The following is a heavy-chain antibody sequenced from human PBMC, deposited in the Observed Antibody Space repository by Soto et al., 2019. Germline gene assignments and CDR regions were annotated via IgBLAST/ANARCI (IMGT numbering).Heavy chain of an antibody. V-gene: IGHV4-59*01. CDR2: IYYSGST. J-gene: IGHJ3*02. CDR3: ARAKTTVVTVGAFDI. CDR1: GGSISSYY. Sequence: QVQLQESGPGLVKPSETLSLTCTVSGGSISSYYWSWIRQPPGKGLEWIGYIYYSGSTNYNPSLKSRVTISVDTSKNQFSLKLSSVTAADTAVYYCARAKTTVVTVGAFDIWGQGTMVTVSS. D-gene: IGHD4-17*01.